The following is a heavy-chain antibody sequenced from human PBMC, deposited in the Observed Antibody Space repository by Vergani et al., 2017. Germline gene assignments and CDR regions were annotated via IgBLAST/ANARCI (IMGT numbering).Heavy chain of an antibody. V-gene: IGHV4-31*03. CDR1: GGSISSGGYY. CDR2: IYYSGST. CDR3: ARGGAGRGYSYGYLYYYYYGMDV. D-gene: IGHD5-18*01. Sequence: QVQLQESGPGLVKPSQTLSLTCTVSGGSISSGGYYWSWIRQHPGKGLEWIGYIYYSGSTYYNPSLKSRVTISVDTSKNQFSLKLSSVTAADTAVYYCARGGAGRGYSYGYLYYYYYGMDVWGQGTTVTVSS. J-gene: IGHJ6*02.